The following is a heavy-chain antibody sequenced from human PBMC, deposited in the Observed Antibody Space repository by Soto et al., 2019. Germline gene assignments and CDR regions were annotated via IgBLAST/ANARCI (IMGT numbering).Heavy chain of an antibody. J-gene: IGHJ4*02. CDR2: IYYSGST. V-gene: IGHV4-59*08. D-gene: IGHD4-17*01. CDR1: GGSISSYY. Sequence: QVQLQESGPGLVKPSDTLSLTCTVSGGSISSYYWSWIRQPPGKGLEWIGYIYYSGSTNYNPSLKSRVTISVDTSKNQLSLKLSSVTAADTAVYYCARRYGYYFDYWGQGTLVTDSS. CDR3: ARRYGYYFDY.